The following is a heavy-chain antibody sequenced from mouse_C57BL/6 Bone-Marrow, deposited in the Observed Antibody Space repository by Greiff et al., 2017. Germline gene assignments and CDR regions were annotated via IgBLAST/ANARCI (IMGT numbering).Heavy chain of an antibody. CDR3: AKYCGSSGAMDY. D-gene: IGHD1-1*01. CDR1: GYTFTSYW. J-gene: IGHJ4*01. V-gene: IGHV1-64*01. Sequence: QVQLQQPGAELVKPGASVKLSCKASGYTFTSYWMHWVKQRPGQGLEWIGMIHPNSGSTNYNEKFKSKATLTVDKSSSTAYMQLSSLTSVDSAVYYCAKYCGSSGAMDYWGKEPQSPSPQ. CDR2: IHPNSGST.